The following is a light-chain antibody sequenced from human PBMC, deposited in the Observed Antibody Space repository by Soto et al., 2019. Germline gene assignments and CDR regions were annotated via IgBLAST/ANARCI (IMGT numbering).Light chain of an antibody. CDR1: TSNIGNNY. CDR3: GTWDSRLSAV. CDR2: DNS. V-gene: IGLV1-51*01. J-gene: IGLJ1*01. Sequence: SGLTQPPSVSAAPGRKVTISCSGGTSNIGNNYVAWYQQFPGTAPKRIIYDNSKRASGIPDRFSGSKSGSSATLVITGLQTGDEADYYCGTWDSRLSAVFGTGTKVTVL.